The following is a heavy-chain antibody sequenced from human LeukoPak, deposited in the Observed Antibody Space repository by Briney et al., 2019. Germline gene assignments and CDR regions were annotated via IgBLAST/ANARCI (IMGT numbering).Heavy chain of an antibody. CDR2: IYHSGST. Sequence: SGTLSLTCAVSGSSISSSNWWSWVRQPPGKGLEWIGEIYHSGSTNYNPSLKSRVTISVDKSKNQFSLKLSSVTAADTAVYYCARYRGYSYGYYFDYWGQGTLVTVSS. J-gene: IGHJ4*02. D-gene: IGHD5-18*01. CDR1: GSSISSSNW. CDR3: ARYRGYSYGYYFDY. V-gene: IGHV4-4*02.